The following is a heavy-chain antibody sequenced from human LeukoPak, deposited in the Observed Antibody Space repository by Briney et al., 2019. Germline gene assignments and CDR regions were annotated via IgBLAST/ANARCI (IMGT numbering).Heavy chain of an antibody. CDR3: ASRESSMARSH. Sequence: PGGSLRLSCAASGFSISDYWMNWVRLVPGKGLEWVANINEDGTIQDYVASVRGRFTISRNSAKNSLYLQMNGLGAEDTAVYYCASRESSMARSHWGHGTLVTVSS. V-gene: IGHV3-7*01. CDR1: GFSISDYW. CDR2: INEDGTIQ. D-gene: IGHD3-10*01. J-gene: IGHJ4*01.